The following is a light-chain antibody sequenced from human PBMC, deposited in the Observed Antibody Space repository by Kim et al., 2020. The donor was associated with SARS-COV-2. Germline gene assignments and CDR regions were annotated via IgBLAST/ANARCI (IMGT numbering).Light chain of an antibody. CDR1: NIGSKS. J-gene: IGLJ2*01. V-gene: IGLV3-21*03. CDR2: DDS. CDR3: QVWDSSSDHPVV. Sequence: PGKTARITCGGNNIGSKSVHWYQQKPGPAPVLVVYDDSDRPSGIPERFSGSNSGNTATLTISRVEAGDEADYYCQVWDSSSDHPVVFGGGTQLTVL.